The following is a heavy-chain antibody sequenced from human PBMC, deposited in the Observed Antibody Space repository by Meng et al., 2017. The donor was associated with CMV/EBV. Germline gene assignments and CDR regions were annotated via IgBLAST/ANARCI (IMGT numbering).Heavy chain of an antibody. D-gene: IGHD3-10*01. J-gene: IGHJ4*02. Sequence: GGSLRLSCVASGFTFSNGWMNWVRQAPGKGLEWVARIKSKSVGGTMDYAAPVMGRFSISRDDSKNTLHLQMNSLKIEDTAVYYCTTEYYGSEFIYWGQGTMVTVSS. CDR2: IKSKSVGGTM. V-gene: IGHV3-15*01. CDR3: TTEYYGSEFIY. CDR1: GFTFSNGW.